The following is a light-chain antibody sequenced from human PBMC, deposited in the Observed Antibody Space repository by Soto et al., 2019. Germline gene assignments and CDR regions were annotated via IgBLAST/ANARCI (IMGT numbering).Light chain of an antibody. Sequence: IQLTQSPSSLSASVGDRVTITCRASQGISSYLAWYQQKPGRAPKFLIYVASTLQSGVPSRISGSGSGTDLDLTTRSQQLEDYATYYWQHCSSYPITFGPGTKVDI. CDR2: VAS. CDR1: QGISSY. CDR3: QHCSSYPIT. V-gene: IGKV1-9*01. J-gene: IGKJ3*01.